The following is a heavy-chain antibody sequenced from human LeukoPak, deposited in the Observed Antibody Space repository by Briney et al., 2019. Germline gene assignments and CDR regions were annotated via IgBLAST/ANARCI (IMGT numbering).Heavy chain of an antibody. CDR2: INSDGSST. CDR3: ARRVVVPAAPYYFDY. V-gene: IGHV3-74*01. D-gene: IGHD2-2*01. Sequence: GGSLRLSCAASGFIFSSYWMHWVRQAPGKGLVWVSRINSDGSSTSYADSVKGRFTISRDDAKNTLYLQMNSLRAEDTAVYYCARRVVVPAAPYYFDYWGQGTLVTVSS. CDR1: GFIFSSYW. J-gene: IGHJ4*02.